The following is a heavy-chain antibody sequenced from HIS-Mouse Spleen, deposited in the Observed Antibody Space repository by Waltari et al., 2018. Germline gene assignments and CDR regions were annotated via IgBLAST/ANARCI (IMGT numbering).Heavy chain of an antibody. CDR3: ARGHDYSNYFDY. CDR1: GYTFTSYD. Sequence: QVQLVQSGAEVKKPGASVTVSCTASGYTFTSYDLNWVRQATGHGLEWMGWMNPNSGNTGYAQKFQGRVTMTRNTSISTAYMELSSLRSEDTAVYYCARGHDYSNYFDYWGQGTLVTVSS. D-gene: IGHD4-4*01. CDR2: MNPNSGNT. V-gene: IGHV1-8*01. J-gene: IGHJ4*02.